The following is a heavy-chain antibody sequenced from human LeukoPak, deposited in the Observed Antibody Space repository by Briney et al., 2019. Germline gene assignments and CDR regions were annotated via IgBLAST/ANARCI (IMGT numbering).Heavy chain of an antibody. CDR1: GFTFSSYG. J-gene: IGHJ6*03. D-gene: IGHD6-25*01. V-gene: IGHV3-21*06. CDR3: ARDGSGFYLYNYMDV. CDR2: ISTVSTYT. Sequence: PGGSLRLSCAASGFTFSSYGMHWVRQAPGKGLEWVASISTVSTYTFYADSVKGRFSISRDNVRNLLYLQMSSLGAEDTAVYYCARDGSGFYLYNYMDVWGKGTTVTVSS.